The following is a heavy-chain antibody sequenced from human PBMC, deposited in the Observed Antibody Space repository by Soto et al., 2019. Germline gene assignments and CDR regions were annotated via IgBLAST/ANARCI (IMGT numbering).Heavy chain of an antibody. Sequence: EVQLLESGGDLVQPGGSLRLSCAASGFTFSSYAMSWVRQAPGKGLEWVSSIGGYGGTTYYADSVKGRFTISRDNSKNTLYLQLNSLRADDPAVYYCTKGDGFWTWFDPGGQGTLVTVFS. CDR3: TKGDGFWTWFDP. J-gene: IGHJ5*02. D-gene: IGHD1-1*01. CDR2: IGGYGGTT. CDR1: GFTFSSYA. V-gene: IGHV3-23*01.